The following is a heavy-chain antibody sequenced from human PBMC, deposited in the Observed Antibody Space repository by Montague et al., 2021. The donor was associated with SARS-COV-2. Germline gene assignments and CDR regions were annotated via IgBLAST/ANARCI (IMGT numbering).Heavy chain of an antibody. Sequence: SLGLSCAASGFSFSTYAMIWVRQAPGKGLEWVAAIGGNGRGTYHAASVKGRFTISRDNSKSTVNLQMNSLTVGDTAVYFCAKAYDSGGYNYERGADYWGQGTLVTVS. CDR2: IGGNGRGT. V-gene: IGHV3-23*01. D-gene: IGHD3-22*01. CDR3: AKAYDSGGYNYERGADY. J-gene: IGHJ4*02. CDR1: GFSFSTYA.